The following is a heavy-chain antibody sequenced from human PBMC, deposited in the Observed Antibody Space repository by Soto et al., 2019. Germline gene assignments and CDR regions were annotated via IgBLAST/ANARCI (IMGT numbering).Heavy chain of an antibody. J-gene: IGHJ4*02. D-gene: IGHD5-18*01. V-gene: IGHV3-30*18. CDR1: GFTFSSYG. Sequence: QVQLVESGGGVVQPGRSLRLSCAASGFTFSSYGMHWVRQAPGKGLEWVAVISYDGSNKYYVDSVKGRFTISRDNSKNTLYLQMNSLRAEDTAVYYCAKDSGGGVDTAMDNWGQGTLVTVSS. CDR2: ISYDGSNK. CDR3: AKDSGGGVDTAMDN.